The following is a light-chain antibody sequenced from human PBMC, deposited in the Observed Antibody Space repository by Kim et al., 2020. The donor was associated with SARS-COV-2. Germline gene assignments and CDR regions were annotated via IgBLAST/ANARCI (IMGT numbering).Light chain of an antibody. V-gene: IGLV9-49*01. CDR1: SGYSKYK. CDR3: GADHGSGSNFVYV. J-gene: IGLJ1*01. Sequence: CTRSSGYSKYKVDWYQQRPGKGPRFVMRVGTGGIVGSKGDGIPDRFSVLGSGLNRYLTIKNIQEEDESDYHCGADHGSGSNFVYVFGTGTKVTVL. CDR2: VGTGGIVG.